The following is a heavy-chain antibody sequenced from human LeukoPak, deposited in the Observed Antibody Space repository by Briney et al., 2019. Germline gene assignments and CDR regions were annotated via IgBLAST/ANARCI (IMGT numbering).Heavy chain of an antibody. CDR2: IYPGDSDT. V-gene: IGHV5-51*01. D-gene: IGHD2-8*02. CDR3: ARQLAVSSINSDY. CDR1: GYSFTSYW. Sequence: GESLKISCKCSGYSFTSYWIGWARPMPGKCLEWMGIIYPGDSDTRYSPSFQGQVTISADKSISTAYLQWSSLKASDTAMYYCARQLAVSSINSDYWGQGTLVTVPS. J-gene: IGHJ4*02.